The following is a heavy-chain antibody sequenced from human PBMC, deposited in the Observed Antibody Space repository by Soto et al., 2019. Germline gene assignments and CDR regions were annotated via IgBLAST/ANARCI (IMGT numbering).Heavy chain of an antibody. CDR2: ISYDGSYK. CDR3: ARNLEYCTRGSCYLDY. J-gene: IGHJ4*03. D-gene: IGHD2-8*01. CDR1: GLTFSRYG. V-gene: IGHV3-30*03. Sequence: PVGSLRLSCAASGLTFSRYGMHWVRQAPGKGLEWVALISYDGSYKYSADSVNGRFTISRDNSRSTLYLEMNSLRAEDTAVYYCARNLEYCTRGSCYLDYWGQGTRVTVSS.